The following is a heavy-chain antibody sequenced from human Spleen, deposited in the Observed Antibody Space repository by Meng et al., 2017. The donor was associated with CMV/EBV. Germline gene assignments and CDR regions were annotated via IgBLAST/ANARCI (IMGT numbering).Heavy chain of an antibody. J-gene: IGHJ6*02. CDR1: GGAISGSRHF. V-gene: IGHV4-39*01. Sequence: SETLSLTCTVSGGAISGSRHFWGWIRQPPGKGLEWIGSIYYGGDTHYNPSLNNRVTISVDTSKNQFSLNLNSVTAADTALYFCARRGDYSTSKFYSMDAWGQGTTVTVSS. CDR2: IYYGGDT. D-gene: IGHD4-11*01. CDR3: ARRGDYSTSKFYSMDA.